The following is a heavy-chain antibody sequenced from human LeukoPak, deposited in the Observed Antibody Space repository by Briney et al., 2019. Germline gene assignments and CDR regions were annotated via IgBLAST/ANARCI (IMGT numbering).Heavy chain of an antibody. D-gene: IGHD2-15*01. J-gene: IGHJ4*02. V-gene: IGHV3-30*04. Sequence: GGSLRLSCAASGFTFSSYAMHWVRQAPGKGLEWVAVISYDGSNKYYADYVKGRFTIYRDNSKNTLYLQMNSLRAEDTAEYYCVRAFCSGGSCYGMTDYWGQGTLVTVSS. CDR1: GFTFSSYA. CDR2: ISYDGSNK. CDR3: VRAFCSGGSCYGMTDY.